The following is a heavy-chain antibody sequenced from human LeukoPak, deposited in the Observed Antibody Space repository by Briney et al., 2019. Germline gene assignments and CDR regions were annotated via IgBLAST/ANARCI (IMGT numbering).Heavy chain of an antibody. CDR3: ARDRGYCTNGVCYSWFDP. D-gene: IGHD2-8*01. CDR2: INPNSGGT. Sequence: ASVKVSCKASGYTFTGYYMHWVRQAPGQGLEWMGWINPNSGGTNYAQKFQGRVTMTRDTSISTAYMELSRLRSDDTAVYYCARDRGYCTNGVCYSWFDPWGQGTLVTVSS. J-gene: IGHJ5*02. CDR1: GYTFTGYY. V-gene: IGHV1-2*02.